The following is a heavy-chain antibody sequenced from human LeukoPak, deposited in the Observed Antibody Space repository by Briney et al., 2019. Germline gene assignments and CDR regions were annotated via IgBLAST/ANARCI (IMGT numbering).Heavy chain of an antibody. Sequence: PSQTLSLTCTVSGGSISSGGYYWSWIRQHPGKGLEWIGYIYYSGSTYYNPSLKSRVTISVDTSKNQFSLKLSSVTAADTAVYYCAGATGIAAAVDYWGQGTLVTVSS. CDR1: GGSISSGGYY. V-gene: IGHV4-31*03. CDR2: IYYSGST. D-gene: IGHD6-13*01. J-gene: IGHJ4*02. CDR3: AGATGIAAAVDY.